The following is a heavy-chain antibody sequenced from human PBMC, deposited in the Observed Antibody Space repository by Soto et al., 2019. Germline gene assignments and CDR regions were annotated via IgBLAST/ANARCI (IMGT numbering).Heavy chain of an antibody. CDR1: GGSISSGGYS. V-gene: IGHV4-30-2*01. D-gene: IGHD2-21*01. Sequence: QLQLQESGSGLVKPSQTLSLTCAVSGGSISSGGYSWSWIRQPPGKGLEWIGYIYHSGSTYYNPCLXSXAXIXLDRSKNQFSLKLSSVTAADTAVYYCARGNVVAIDYWGQGTLVTVSS. J-gene: IGHJ4*02. CDR2: IYHSGST. CDR3: ARGNVVAIDY.